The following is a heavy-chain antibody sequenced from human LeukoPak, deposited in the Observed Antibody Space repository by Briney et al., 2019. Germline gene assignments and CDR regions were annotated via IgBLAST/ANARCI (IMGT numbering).Heavy chain of an antibody. Sequence: SETLSHTCAVYGGSFSGYYWSWIRQPPGKGLEWIGEINHSGSTNYNPSLKSRVTISVDTSKNQFSLKLSSVTAADTAVYYCARVCSFYSGYYPPYYYYYMDVWGKGTTVTVSS. V-gene: IGHV4-34*01. J-gene: IGHJ6*03. CDR3: ARVCSFYSGYYPPYYYYYMDV. CDR2: INHSGST. CDR1: GGSFSGYY. D-gene: IGHD3-22*01.